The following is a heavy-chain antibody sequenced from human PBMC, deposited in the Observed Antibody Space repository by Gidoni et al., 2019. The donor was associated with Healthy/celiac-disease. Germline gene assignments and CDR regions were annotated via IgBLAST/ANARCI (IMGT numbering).Heavy chain of an antibody. J-gene: IGHJ6*03. D-gene: IGHD6-13*01. Sequence: QLQLQESGPGLVKPSETLSLTCTVSGGSISSSSYYCGWIRQPPGKGLEWIGSLYYSGRTDYNPSLKSRVTISVDTSKNQFSLELSSVTAADTAVYYCARLVKGYSSSWGSGIGYYYYYMDVWGKGTTVTVSS. CDR2: LYYSGRT. V-gene: IGHV4-39*01. CDR1: GGSISSSSYY. CDR3: ARLVKGYSSSWGSGIGYYYYYMDV.